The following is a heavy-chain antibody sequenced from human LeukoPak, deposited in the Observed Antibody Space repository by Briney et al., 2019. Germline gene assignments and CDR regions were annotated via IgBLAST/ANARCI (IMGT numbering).Heavy chain of an antibody. V-gene: IGHV4-61*02. CDR1: GGSISSGSYY. Sequence: PSETLSLTCTVSGGSISSGSYYWSWIRQPAGKGLEWIGRIYTSGSTNYNPSLKSRVTISVDTSKNQFSLKLSSVTAADTAVYHCARDTRPLITIFGVVSSWFDPWGQGTLVTVSS. CDR3: ARDTRPLITIFGVVSSWFDP. CDR2: IYTSGST. D-gene: IGHD3-3*01. J-gene: IGHJ5*02.